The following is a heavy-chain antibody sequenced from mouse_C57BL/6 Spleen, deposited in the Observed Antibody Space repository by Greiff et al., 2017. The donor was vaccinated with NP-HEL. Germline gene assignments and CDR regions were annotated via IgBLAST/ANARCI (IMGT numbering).Heavy chain of an antibody. CDR2: ISSGSSTI. Sequence: EVQRVESGGGLVKPGGSLKLSCAASGFTFSDYGMHWVRQAPEKGLEWVAYISSGSSTIYYADTVKGRFTISRDNAKNTLFLQMTSLRSEDTAMYYCARSKFSFDVWGTGTTVTVSS. CDR3: ARSKFSFDV. CDR1: GFTFSDYG. V-gene: IGHV5-17*01. J-gene: IGHJ1*03.